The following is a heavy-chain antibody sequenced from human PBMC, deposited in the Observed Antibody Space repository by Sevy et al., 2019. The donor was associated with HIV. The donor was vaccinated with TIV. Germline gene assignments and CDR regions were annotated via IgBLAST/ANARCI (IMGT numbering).Heavy chain of an antibody. D-gene: IGHD3-22*01. J-gene: IGHJ4*02. CDR2: ISYDGNNK. CDR3: AKDLLDSSGYYYDNPFDY. Sequence: GGSLRLSCAASGFTFSSYGMHWVRQAPGKGLEWVAVISYDGNNKYYADSVKGRFTISRDNSKNTLYLQMNSLRAEDTAVYYCAKDLLDSSGYYYDNPFDYWGQGTLITVSS. V-gene: IGHV3-30*18. CDR1: GFTFSSYG.